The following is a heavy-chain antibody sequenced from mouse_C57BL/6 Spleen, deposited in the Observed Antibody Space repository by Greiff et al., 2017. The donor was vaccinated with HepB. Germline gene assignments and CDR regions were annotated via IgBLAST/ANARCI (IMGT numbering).Heavy chain of an antibody. Sequence: SGPELVKPGASVKLSFKASGYTFTDYNMHWVKQSHGKSLEWIGYINPNNVGTSYNQKFTCKSTFTVNKSSSTAYMELRSLTSEDSAVYYCARWGGPGYFDYWGQGTTLTVSS. CDR2: INPNNVGT. CDR1: GYTFTDYN. D-gene: IGHD3-3*01. V-gene: IGHV1-22*01. J-gene: IGHJ2*01. CDR3: ARWGGPGYFDY.